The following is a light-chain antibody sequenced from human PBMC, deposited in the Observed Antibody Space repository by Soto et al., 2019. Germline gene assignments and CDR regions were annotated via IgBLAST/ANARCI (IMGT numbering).Light chain of an antibody. CDR1: QSVSSSY. CDR3: QQYGGSPPT. Sequence: EIVLTQSPGTLSLSPGERATLSSRASQSVSSSYLAWYQQKPGQAPRLLIFGASSRATATPDRFSGSGSGTDFTLTISRLEPEDSAVYHCQQYGGSPPTFGQGTKVEIK. V-gene: IGKV3-20*01. J-gene: IGKJ1*01. CDR2: GAS.